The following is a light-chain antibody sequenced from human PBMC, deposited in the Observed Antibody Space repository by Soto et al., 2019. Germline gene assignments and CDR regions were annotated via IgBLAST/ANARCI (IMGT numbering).Light chain of an antibody. J-gene: IGKJ1*01. V-gene: IGKV1-39*01. CDR3: QQSYSTPHT. CDR1: QSISSY. CDR2: AAS. Sequence: DIQMTQSPSSLSASVGDRVTITCRASQSISSYLNWYQQKPGKAPKHLFYAASSLQSGVPSRFSGSGSGTDFTLTISSLQPEDFATYYCQQSYSTPHTFGQGTKVDIK.